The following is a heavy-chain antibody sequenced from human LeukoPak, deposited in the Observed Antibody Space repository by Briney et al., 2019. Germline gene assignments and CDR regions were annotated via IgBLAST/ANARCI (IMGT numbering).Heavy chain of an antibody. CDR3: ARDFAWGSGGAPIDDNWLDP. V-gene: IGHV1-46*01. CDR2: INPSGGST. J-gene: IGHJ5*02. D-gene: IGHD7-27*01. CDR1: GYTFTSYY. Sequence: GASVKVSCKASGYTFTSYYMHWVRQAPGQGLEWMGIINPSGGSTSYAQKFQGRVTMTRDTSTSTVYMELRSLRFDDTAVYYCARDFAWGSGGAPIDDNWLDPWGQGILVTVSS.